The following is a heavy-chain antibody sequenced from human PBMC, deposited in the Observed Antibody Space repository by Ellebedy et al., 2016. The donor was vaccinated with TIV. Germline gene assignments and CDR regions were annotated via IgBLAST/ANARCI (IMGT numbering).Heavy chain of an antibody. CDR1: GYSFISYW. Sequence: GESLKISCKGSGYSFISYWNCWVRQMPGKGLEWIGIIYPCDSDTRYSPSFQGQVTFSADKSISTAYLHWSSLKASDTAMYYCGRHGLGGFSDYDYPFDYWGQGTLVTVSS. J-gene: IGHJ4*02. CDR2: IYPCDSDT. CDR3: GRHGLGGFSDYDYPFDY. D-gene: IGHD5-12*01. V-gene: IGHV5-51*01.